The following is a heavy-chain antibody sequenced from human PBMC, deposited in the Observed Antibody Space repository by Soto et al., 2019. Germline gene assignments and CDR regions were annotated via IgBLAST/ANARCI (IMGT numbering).Heavy chain of an antibody. J-gene: IGHJ6*02. D-gene: IGHD3-10*01. Sequence: QVQLVQSGAEVKKPGASVKVSCRSSGYPFTHYGITWVRQAPGQGLEWMGWISPFNGDTNYGQTVQGRVTLTTDTCTSPVYMEVRSLSSDDAAVYYLARDQFFARSYYDCIDFWCQGTTVTVSS. CDR2: ISPFNGDT. V-gene: IGHV1-18*01. CDR1: GYPFTHYG. CDR3: ARDQFFARSYYDCIDF.